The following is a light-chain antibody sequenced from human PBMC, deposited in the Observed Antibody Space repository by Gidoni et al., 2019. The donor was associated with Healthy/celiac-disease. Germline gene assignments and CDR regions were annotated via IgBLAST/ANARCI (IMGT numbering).Light chain of an antibody. Sequence: DIVLTHSPDTLSLSPGARATLSCRASQTVSTTYFAWYQQKPGQAPRLLIYGTSSRATGIPDRFSGSGSGTDFTFTISRLDPEDFAVYYCQQYGSSPLTFGGGTKVEIK. CDR1: QTVSTTY. V-gene: IGKV3-20*01. CDR3: QQYGSSPLT. CDR2: GTS. J-gene: IGKJ4*01.